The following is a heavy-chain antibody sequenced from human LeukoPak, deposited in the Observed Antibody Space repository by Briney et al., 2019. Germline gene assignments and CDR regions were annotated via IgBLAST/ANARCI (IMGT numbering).Heavy chain of an antibody. CDR1: GGSFSGYY. J-gene: IGHJ6*03. CDR2: NNHSGST. V-gene: IGHV4-34*01. CDR3: ARGGSLNDFWSGYRSHYYYYMDV. Sequence: PSETLSLTCAVYGGSFSGYYWSWIRQPPGKGLEWIGENNHSGSTNYNPSLKSRVTISVDTSKNQFSLKLSSVTAADTAVYYCARGGSLNDFWSGYRSHYYYYMDVWGKGTTVTVSS. D-gene: IGHD3-3*01.